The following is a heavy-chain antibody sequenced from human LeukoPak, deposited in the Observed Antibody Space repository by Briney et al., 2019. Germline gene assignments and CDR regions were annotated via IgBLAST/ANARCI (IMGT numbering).Heavy chain of an antibody. V-gene: IGHV4-59*12. CDR2: IYYSGST. CDR1: GGSISTYY. J-gene: IGHJ4*02. Sequence: SETLSLTCTVSGGSISTYYWTWIRQPPGKGLEWIGYIYYSGSTYYNPSLKSRVTISVDTSKNQFSLKLSSVTAADTAVYYCARETGSFDYWGQGTLVTVSS. D-gene: IGHD1-1*01. CDR3: ARETGSFDY.